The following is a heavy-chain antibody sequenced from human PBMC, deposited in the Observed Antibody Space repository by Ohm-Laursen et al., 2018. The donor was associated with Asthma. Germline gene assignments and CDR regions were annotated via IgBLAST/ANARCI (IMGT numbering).Heavy chain of an antibody. D-gene: IGHD3-9*01. CDR1: GGSISSGGYY. CDR2: IYYSGST. J-gene: IGHJ4*02. Sequence: TLSLTCTVSGGSISSGGYYWSWIRQPPGKGLEWIGYIYYSGSTYYNPSLKSRVTISVDTSKNQFSLKLSSVTAADTAVYYCARIPHYDILTGYHIWGYYFDYWGQGTLVTVSS. V-gene: IGHV4-30-4*01. CDR3: ARIPHYDILTGYHIWGYYFDY.